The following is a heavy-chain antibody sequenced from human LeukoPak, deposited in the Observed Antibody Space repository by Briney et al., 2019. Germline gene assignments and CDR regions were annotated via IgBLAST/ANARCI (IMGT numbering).Heavy chain of an antibody. CDR2: ISNSGGRT. Sequence: PGGSLRLSCTASGFAFSVYAMSWLRQPPGKGLEWASGISNSGGRTYYADSVKGRFTISRDTSKNTLYLQMNSLRAEDTAVYYCAKALYYYDTSEWGQGTLVTVSS. CDR1: GFAFSVYA. V-gene: IGHV3-23*01. D-gene: IGHD3-22*01. CDR3: AKALYYYDTSE. J-gene: IGHJ4*02.